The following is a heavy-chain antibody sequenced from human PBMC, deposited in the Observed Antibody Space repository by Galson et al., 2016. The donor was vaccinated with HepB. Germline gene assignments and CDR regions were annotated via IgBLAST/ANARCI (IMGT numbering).Heavy chain of an antibody. CDR2: FAPEHSET. CDR1: GNTLTEIS. V-gene: IGHV1-24*01. J-gene: IGHJ6*02. Sequence: SVKVSCKVSGNTLTEISMHWVRQAPGKGLEWMGGFAPEHSETTYALKFQGRVTLTEDTSTNTAYMELSSLRSEDTAVYYCTTLQGYISGWFTIYAMDVWGQGTTVTVSS. D-gene: IGHD6-19*01. CDR3: TTLQGYISGWFTIYAMDV.